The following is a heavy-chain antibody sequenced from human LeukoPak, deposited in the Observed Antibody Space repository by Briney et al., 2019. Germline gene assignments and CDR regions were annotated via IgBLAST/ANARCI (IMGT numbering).Heavy chain of an antibody. D-gene: IGHD6-6*01. J-gene: IGHJ4*02. Sequence: GSSVKVSCKGSGGTFSSYAISWVRQAPGQGLEWMGGIIPIFGTANYAQKFQGRVTITADESTSTAYMELSSLRSEDTAVYYCASLYSSSSHFDYWGQGTLVTVSS. CDR2: IIPIFGTA. CDR1: GGTFSSYA. CDR3: ASLYSSSSHFDY. V-gene: IGHV1-69*01.